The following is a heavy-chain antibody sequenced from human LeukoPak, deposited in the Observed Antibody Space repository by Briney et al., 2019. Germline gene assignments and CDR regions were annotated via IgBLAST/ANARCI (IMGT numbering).Heavy chain of an antibody. CDR3: VRDPGRSGSTP. Sequence: GGSLRLSCTASGFTFSSYWMHWVRQAPGKGLVWVSHTNSDGSRTSYADSVKGRFTISRDNAKKTLYLQMNSLRAEDTAVYYCVRDPGRSGSTPWGQGTLVTVSS. CDR2: TNSDGSRT. CDR1: GFTFSSYW. V-gene: IGHV3-74*01. D-gene: IGHD1-26*01. J-gene: IGHJ5*02.